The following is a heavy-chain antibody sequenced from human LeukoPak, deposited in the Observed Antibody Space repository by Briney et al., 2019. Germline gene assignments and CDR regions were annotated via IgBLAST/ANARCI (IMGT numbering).Heavy chain of an antibody. D-gene: IGHD1-1*01. CDR2: IYPGDSDT. Sequence: AESLKISCKGSGYSVTSYWIGGVRQMPRKGLEWMGIIYPGDSDTRYSPSFQGQVTISADNSNSTAYLEWSSLKASGTAMYYCARHEDNWNDVVYWGQGTLVTVSS. V-gene: IGHV5-51*01. CDR3: ARHEDNWNDVVY. J-gene: IGHJ4*02. CDR1: GYSVTSYW.